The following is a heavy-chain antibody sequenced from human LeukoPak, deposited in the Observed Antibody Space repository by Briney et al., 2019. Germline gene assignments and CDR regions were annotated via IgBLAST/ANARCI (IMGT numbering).Heavy chain of an antibody. D-gene: IGHD4-17*01. CDR2: INHSGST. V-gene: IGHV4-34*01. J-gene: IGHJ4*02. CDR3: ARYYGDYGIDY. Sequence: PSETLSLTCAVYGGSFSGYYWSWIRQPPGKGLGWIGEINHSGSTNYNPSLKSRVTISVDTSKNQFSLKLSSVTAADTAVYYCARYYGDYGIDYWGQGTLVTVSS. CDR1: GGSFSGYY.